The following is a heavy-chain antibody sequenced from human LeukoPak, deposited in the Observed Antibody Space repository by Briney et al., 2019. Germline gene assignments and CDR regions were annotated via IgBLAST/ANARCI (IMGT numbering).Heavy chain of an antibody. V-gene: IGHV3-30*04. CDR1: ESIFDNYA. CDR3: ARDKFPYVDYAGHFDY. J-gene: IGHJ4*02. CDR2: IIYDGSKQ. D-gene: IGHD4-17*01. Sequence: GGSLRLSCVASESIFDNYAMHWVRQAPGKGLEWVAVIIYDGSKQYFGDSVKGRFTISRDSSKRTLYLHMNSLRPEDTAVYYCARDKFPYVDYAGHFDYWGQGTLVTVSS.